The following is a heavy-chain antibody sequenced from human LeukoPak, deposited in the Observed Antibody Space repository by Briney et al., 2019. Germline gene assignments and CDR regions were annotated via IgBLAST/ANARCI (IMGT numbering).Heavy chain of an antibody. CDR1: GYTFTSYD. J-gene: IGHJ5*02. CDR3: ARASYYCSSTSCYEDWFDP. D-gene: IGHD2-2*01. Sequence: ASVKVSCKASGYTFTSYDINWVRQATGQGLEWMGWMNPNSGNTGYAQKFQGRVTMTRNTSISTAYMELSSLRSEDTAVYYCARASYYCSSTSCYEDWFDPWGQGTLVTVSS. CDR2: MNPNSGNT. V-gene: IGHV1-8*01.